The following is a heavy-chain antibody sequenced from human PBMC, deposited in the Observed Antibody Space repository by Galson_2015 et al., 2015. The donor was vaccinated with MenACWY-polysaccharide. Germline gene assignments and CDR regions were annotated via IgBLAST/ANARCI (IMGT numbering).Heavy chain of an antibody. CDR1: GFTFGDYA. Sequence: SLRLSCAASGFTFGDYAMSWFRQAPGKGLEWVGFIRSKAYGGTTEYAASVKGRFTISRDDSKSIAYLQMNSLKTEDTAVYYCTRDDPYGYSNAFDLWGRGTLVTVSS. J-gene: IGHJ2*01. D-gene: IGHD1-26*01. V-gene: IGHV3-49*03. CDR3: TRDDPYGYSNAFDL. CDR2: IRSKAYGGTT.